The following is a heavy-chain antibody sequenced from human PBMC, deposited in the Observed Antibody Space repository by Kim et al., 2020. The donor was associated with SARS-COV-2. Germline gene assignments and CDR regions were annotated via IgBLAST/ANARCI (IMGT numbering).Heavy chain of an antibody. D-gene: IGHD3-9*01. CDR3: ARHWLTRMALRYFDWENYYYYGMDV. CDR2: IYYSGST. Sequence: SETLSLTCTVSGGSISSSSYYWGWIRQPPGKGLEWIGSIYYSGSTYYNPSLKSRVTISVDTSKNQFSLKLSSVTAADTAVYYCARHWLTRMALRYFDWENYYYYGMDVWGQGTTVTVSS. V-gene: IGHV4-39*01. CDR1: GGSISSSSYY. J-gene: IGHJ6*02.